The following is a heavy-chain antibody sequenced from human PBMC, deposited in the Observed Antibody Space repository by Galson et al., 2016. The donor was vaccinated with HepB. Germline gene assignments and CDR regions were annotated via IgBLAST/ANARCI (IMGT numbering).Heavy chain of an antibody. CDR2: VTRSGDAT. Sequence: SLRLSCAASGFSFSNSGMSWVRQAPGRGLEWVSGVTRSGDATHYADFVKGRFTISRDNSKNTLYLQMNSLRAEDTAVYYCAKVSRRDYALPYFDYWGQGTLATVSS. D-gene: IGHD4/OR15-4a*01. CDR3: AKVSRRDYALPYFDY. CDR1: GFSFSNSG. V-gene: IGHV3-23*01. J-gene: IGHJ4*02.